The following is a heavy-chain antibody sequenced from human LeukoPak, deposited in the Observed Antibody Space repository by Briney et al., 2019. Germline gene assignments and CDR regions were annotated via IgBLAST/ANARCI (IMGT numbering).Heavy chain of an antibody. CDR2: IKSNSGGT. V-gene: IGHV1-2*02. D-gene: IGHD4-17*01. CDR1: GYTLTDHH. Sequence: ASVKVSCKASGYTLTDHHIHWLRQAPGQGLEWMGWIKSNSGGTNYAQKFQGRVTMTRDTSISTAYMELSRLRSDDTAVYYCASTQDYGDYGGGYWGQGTLVTVSS. CDR3: ASTQDYGDYGGGY. J-gene: IGHJ4*02.